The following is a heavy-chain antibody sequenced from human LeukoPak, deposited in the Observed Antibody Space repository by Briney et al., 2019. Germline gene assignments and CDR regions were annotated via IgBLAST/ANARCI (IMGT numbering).Heavy chain of an antibody. V-gene: IGHV3-7*04. CDR1: GFSFGSSW. Sequence: GWSLRLSCAASGFSFGSSWMKWVRRAPGKGLEWVAKINPDGSEQDYVESVKGRFTVSRDNAKHSVSLVMDTVSAGDTAVYFCARGQRSDSGYSPFDSWGQGTLVTVSS. CDR2: INPDGSEQ. CDR3: ARGQRSDSGYSPFDS. D-gene: IGHD3-22*01. J-gene: IGHJ4*02.